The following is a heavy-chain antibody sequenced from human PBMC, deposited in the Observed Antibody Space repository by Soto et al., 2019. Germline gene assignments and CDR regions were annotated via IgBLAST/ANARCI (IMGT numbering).Heavy chain of an antibody. J-gene: IGHJ5*01. CDR2: ITPYNGNA. CDR3: ARGFPCAVPWFDS. Sequence: GASVKVSCKTSGYTFTNYDVNWVRQAPGRGLEWVGWITPYNGNAHDAPHLQGRITLAPDTSTNTGYLDLTNQISDDPAMYYWARGFPCAVPWFDSSGQGTRVTVSS. D-gene: IGHD3-10*02. V-gene: IGHV1-18*04. CDR1: GYTFTNYD.